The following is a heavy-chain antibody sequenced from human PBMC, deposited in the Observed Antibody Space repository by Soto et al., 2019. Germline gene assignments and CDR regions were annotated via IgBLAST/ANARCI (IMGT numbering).Heavy chain of an antibody. CDR3: ARDRSPGSSSWYDY. CDR2: TYYGSKWYN. V-gene: IGHV6-1*01. D-gene: IGHD6-13*01. J-gene: IGHJ4*02. Sequence: PSQTLSLTCVISGDSVSSNSASWNLIRQSPSRGLEWLGRTYYGSKWYNDYAVSVKSRITINPDTSKNQFSLQLHSVTPEDTAVYYCARDRSPGSSSWYDYWGQGTLVTVYS. CDR1: GDSVSSNSAS.